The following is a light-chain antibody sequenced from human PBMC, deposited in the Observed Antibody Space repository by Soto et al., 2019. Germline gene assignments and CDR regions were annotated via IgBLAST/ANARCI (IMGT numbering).Light chain of an antibody. V-gene: IGKV1-9*01. CDR2: ATS. J-gene: IGKJ3*01. Sequence: DIQLTQSPSLLSASVGDRVTITCRASQGLNSYLAWYQKKAGKAPQLLIYATSTLQTGVPSRFSGSGSGTEFTLTVNRVQPEDFTTYYCLRLNSTLLFSFSPGTTVDL. CDR1: QGLNSY. CDR3: LRLNSTLLFS.